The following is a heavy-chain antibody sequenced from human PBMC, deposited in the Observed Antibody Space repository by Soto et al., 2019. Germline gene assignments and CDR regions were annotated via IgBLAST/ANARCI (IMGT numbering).Heavy chain of an antibody. V-gene: IGHV3-48*01. CDR1: GFTFSSYA. Sequence: EVQLVESGGGLVQPGGSLRLSCVASGFTFSSYAINWVRQAPGKGLEWISFITSSSDIIHYADSVKGRFTISRDNAKNSVYLQMNSLRAEDTAVYYCVRVATRGVNNWFDPWGQGTLVTVSS. J-gene: IGHJ5*02. CDR2: ITSSSDII. D-gene: IGHD3-10*01. CDR3: VRVATRGVNNWFDP.